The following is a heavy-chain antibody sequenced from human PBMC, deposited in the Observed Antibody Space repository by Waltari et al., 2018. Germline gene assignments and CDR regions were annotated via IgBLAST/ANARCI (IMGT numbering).Heavy chain of an antibody. J-gene: IGHJ4*02. CDR3: TRDNIFFDY. CDR2: IKYDGGEI. Sequence: EVQLVESGGGLVQPGGSLRLSCAASGFIFSTYWMSWVGQAPGKGREGVAYIKYDGGEIYFVDSVKGRFTVSRDNAKNSLYLQMNSLRAEDTAVYYCTRDNIFFDYWGQGTLVTVSS. D-gene: IGHD2-15*01. V-gene: IGHV3-7*01. CDR1: GFIFSTYW.